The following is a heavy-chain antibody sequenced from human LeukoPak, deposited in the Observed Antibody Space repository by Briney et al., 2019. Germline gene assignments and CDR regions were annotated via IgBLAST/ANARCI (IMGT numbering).Heavy chain of an antibody. CDR1: GYRFANYW. CDR2: IYPGDSDT. V-gene: IGHV5-51*01. Sequence: GESLKISCKGSGYRFANYWIGWVRQMPGKGPEWMGIIYPGDSDTRYSPSFQGQVTISADRSITTAFLQWSSLKASDTAMYYCAIGGDSSTYCYRCFNYWGQGTLVSVSS. D-gene: IGHD2-2*01. CDR3: AIGGDSSTYCYRCFNY. J-gene: IGHJ4*02.